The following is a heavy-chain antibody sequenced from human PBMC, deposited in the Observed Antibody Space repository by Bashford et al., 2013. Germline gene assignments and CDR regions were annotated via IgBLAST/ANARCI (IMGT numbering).Heavy chain of an antibody. D-gene: IGHD6-13*01. J-gene: IGHJ4*02. V-gene: IGHV3-21*01. CDR2: ISGTTSYI. Sequence: VRQAPGKGLEWVSLISGTTSYIYYADSVRGRFTISRDNSKNTLYLQMNSLRAEDTAVYYCARAFSSSWYGVVDYWGQGTLVIVSS. CDR3: ARAFSSSWYGVVDY.